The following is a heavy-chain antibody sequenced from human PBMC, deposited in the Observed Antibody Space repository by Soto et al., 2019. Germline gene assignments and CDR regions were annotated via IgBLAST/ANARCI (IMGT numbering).Heavy chain of an antibody. Sequence: EVQLVESGGGLVKPGESLRLSCAASGFTFNKAWMKWVRQAPGKGLEWVGRIRSNADGGTRDYAAPVKDRFTISRDDSKNTLYLEINSLKSEDTAVYYCTPASAFPTLSWGQGTLVTVSS. CDR2: IRSNADGGTR. V-gene: IGHV3-15*07. CDR1: GFTFNKAW. CDR3: TPASAFPTLS. J-gene: IGHJ5*02.